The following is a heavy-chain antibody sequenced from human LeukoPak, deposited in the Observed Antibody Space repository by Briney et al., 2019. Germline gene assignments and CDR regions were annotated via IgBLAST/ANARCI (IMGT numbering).Heavy chain of an antibody. D-gene: IGHD3-10*01. CDR2: IRSKTDGETT. Sequence: GGSLRLSCADSGFTFTNAWMSWVRQAPGKGLEWIGRIRSKTDGETTNYAEPVRGRFTISRDDSKSAVYLQMNSLKIEDTAVYYCTTDLGTYYHGSQRLIPIDYWGQGTLVTVSS. CDR1: GFTFTNAW. CDR3: TTDLGTYYHGSQRLIPIDY. V-gene: IGHV3-15*01. J-gene: IGHJ4*02.